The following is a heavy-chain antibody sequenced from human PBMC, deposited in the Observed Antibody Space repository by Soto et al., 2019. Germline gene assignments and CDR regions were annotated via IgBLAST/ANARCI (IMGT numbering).Heavy chain of an antibody. CDR1: GGSIISGGYY. CDR2: IYYSGST. CDR3: ARATRSAFDI. Sequence: SETLSLTCTVSGGSIISGGYYWIWIRQHPGKGLEWIGYIYYSGSTYYNPSLKSRVTISVDTSKNQFSLKLSSVTAADTAVYYCARATRSAFDIWGQGTMVTVSS. V-gene: IGHV4-31*03. J-gene: IGHJ3*02.